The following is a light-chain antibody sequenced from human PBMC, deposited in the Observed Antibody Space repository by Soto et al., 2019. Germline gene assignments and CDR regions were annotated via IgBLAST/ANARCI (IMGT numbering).Light chain of an antibody. CDR3: QQYYTTPWT. CDR1: QSVLYSSNNKNY. V-gene: IGKV4-1*01. Sequence: DIVMTQSPDSLAVSLSERATINCKSSQSVLYSSNNKNYLAWYQQKPGQPPKALIYWASTRESGVPDRFSGSGSGTDFTLTISSRQAEDVAVYYCQQYYTTPWTFGQGTKVEIK. J-gene: IGKJ1*01. CDR2: WAS.